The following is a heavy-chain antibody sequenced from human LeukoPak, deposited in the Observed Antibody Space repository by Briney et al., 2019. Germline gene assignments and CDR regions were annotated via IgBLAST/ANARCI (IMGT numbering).Heavy chain of an antibody. J-gene: IGHJ4*02. V-gene: IGHV3-23*01. D-gene: IGHD2-8*01. CDR1: GFTFRSYA. CDR2: ISGSDGST. CDR3: AKDPYCTNGVCYAFDY. Sequence: GGSLRLSCGASGFTFRSYAMSWVRRARGKGVEWVSAISGSDGSTYYADCVKGRFTIPRDNSKNTVYLQMNSLRAEDTAVYYCAKDPYCTNGVCYAFDYWGQGTLVTVSS.